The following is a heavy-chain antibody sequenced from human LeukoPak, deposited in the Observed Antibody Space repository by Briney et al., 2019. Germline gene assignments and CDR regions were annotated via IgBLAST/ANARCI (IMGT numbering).Heavy chain of an antibody. CDR1: GGSISSYY. J-gene: IGHJ4*03. CDR3: ARQMGLGYTYFYPYFDY. V-gene: IGHV4-59*08. D-gene: IGHD1-1*01. CDR2: IYYSGIT. Sequence: PSETLSLTCTVSGGSISSYYWSWIRQPPGKGLEWIGYIYYSGITNYNPSLKSRVTISVDTSKNQFSLKLSSVTAADTAVYYCARQMGLGYTYFYPYFDYWGQGTLVTVSS.